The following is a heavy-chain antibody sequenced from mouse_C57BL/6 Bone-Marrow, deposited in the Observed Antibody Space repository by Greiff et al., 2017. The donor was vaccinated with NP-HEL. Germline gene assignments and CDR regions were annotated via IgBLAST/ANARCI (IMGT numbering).Heavy chain of an antibody. V-gene: IGHV1-62-3*01. D-gene: IGHD1-1*01. CDR3: ARGGYGSHPHWYFDV. CDR2: IDPNSGGT. Sequence: QVQLQQPGAELVKPGASVKLSCKASGYTFTSYWMHWVKQRPGRGLEWIGRIDPNSGGTKYNEKFKGKATLTVDTSSSTAYMQLSSLTSEDSAVYYCARGGYGSHPHWYFDVWGTGTTVTVSS. J-gene: IGHJ1*03. CDR1: GYTFTSYW.